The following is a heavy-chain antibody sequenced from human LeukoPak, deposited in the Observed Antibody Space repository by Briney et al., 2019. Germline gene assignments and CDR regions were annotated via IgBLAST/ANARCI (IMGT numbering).Heavy chain of an antibody. CDR2: MYTLGNT. J-gene: IGHJ5*02. D-gene: IGHD1-7*01. Sequence: GGSLRLSCAASGFTVSTNYMTWIRQAPGKGLEWVSVMYTLGNTNYADSVRGRFTISRDNAKNSLYLQMNSLRAEDTAVYYCARGLNWKYGWFDPWGQGTLVTVSS. CDR3: ARGLNWKYGWFDP. CDR1: GFTVSTNY. V-gene: IGHV3-66*01.